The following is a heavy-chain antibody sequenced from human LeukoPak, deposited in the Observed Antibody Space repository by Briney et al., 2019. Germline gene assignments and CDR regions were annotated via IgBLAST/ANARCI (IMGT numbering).Heavy chain of an antibody. D-gene: IGHD4-17*01. J-gene: IGHJ4*02. Sequence: SQTLSLTCAISGDSFSSNSAAWNWLRQSPSRGLEWLGRTYYRSKWYNDYAVSVKSLIIINPDTSKNQFSLQLNSVTPEDTAVYYCVRSYGGNSDYWGQGTLVTVSS. V-gene: IGHV6-1*01. CDR1: GDSFSSNSAA. CDR3: VRSYGGNSDY. CDR2: TYYRSKWYN.